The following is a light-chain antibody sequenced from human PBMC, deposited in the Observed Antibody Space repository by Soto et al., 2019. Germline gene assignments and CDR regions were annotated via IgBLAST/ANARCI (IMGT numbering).Light chain of an antibody. J-gene: IGKJ1*01. CDR3: MQALETPWT. CDR2: LGS. V-gene: IGKV2-28*01. CDR1: QSLLHSNGVNY. Sequence: DIVMTQSPLPLPVTPGEPASISCRSSQSLLHSNGVNYLDWYLQKPGQSPQLLIYLGSNRASGVPDRFSGSGSGTDFTLKISRVEAEDVGVYYCMQALETPWTFGQGTKVEIK.